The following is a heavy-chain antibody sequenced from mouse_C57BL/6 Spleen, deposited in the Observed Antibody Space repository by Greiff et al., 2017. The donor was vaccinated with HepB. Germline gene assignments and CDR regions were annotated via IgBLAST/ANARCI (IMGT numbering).Heavy chain of an antibody. CDR1: GYTFTSYG. J-gene: IGHJ4*01. Sequence: VMLVESGAELARPGASVKLSCKASGYTFTSYGISWVKQRTGQGLEWIGEIYPRSGNTYYNEKFKGKATLTADKSSSTAYMELRSPTSEDSAVYFCARSGPGAMDYWGQGTSVTVSS. CDR3: ARSGPGAMDY. V-gene: IGHV1-81*01. CDR2: IYPRSGNT.